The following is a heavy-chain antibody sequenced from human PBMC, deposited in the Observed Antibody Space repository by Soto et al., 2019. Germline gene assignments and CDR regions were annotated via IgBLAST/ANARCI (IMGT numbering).Heavy chain of an antibody. J-gene: IGHJ6*02. Sequence: PGGSLRLSCAASGFTFSNYAGIWVRQAPGKGLEWVSVISGSGGTKHYAESVKGRFSIFRDNSKNTLYLQMDSLRVDDTAVYYCATIAAALGEYYYGMDVWGQGTTVTVSS. V-gene: IGHV3-23*01. D-gene: IGHD3-16*01. CDR3: ATIAAALGEYYYGMDV. CDR1: GFTFSNYA. CDR2: ISGSGGTK.